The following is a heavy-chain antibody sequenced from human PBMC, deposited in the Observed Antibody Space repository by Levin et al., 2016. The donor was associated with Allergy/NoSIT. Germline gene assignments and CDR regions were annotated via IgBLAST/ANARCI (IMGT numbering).Heavy chain of an antibody. CDR1: GGTFSSYA. J-gene: IGHJ6*02. D-gene: IGHD3-10*01. Sequence: SVKVSCKASGGTFSSYAISWVRQAPGQGLEWMGGIIPIFGTANYAQKFQGRVTITADESTSTAYMELSSLRSEDTAVYYCARGGGDATKDYYGSGALLLYGMDVWGQGTTVTVSS. V-gene: IGHV1-69*13. CDR2: IIPIFGTA. CDR3: ARGGGDATKDYYGSGALLLYGMDV.